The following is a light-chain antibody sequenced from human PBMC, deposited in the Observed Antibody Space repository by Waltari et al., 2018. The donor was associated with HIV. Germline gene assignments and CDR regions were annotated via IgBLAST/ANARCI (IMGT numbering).Light chain of an antibody. CDR3: QAWDSSTVV. CDR2: QDS. J-gene: IGLJ2*01. CDR1: KLGDKY. V-gene: IGLV3-1*01. Sequence: SYELTQPPSVSVSPGQTASITCSGDKLGDKYACWYQQKPGQSPVLVIYQDSKRPSGIPWRFSGANSGNTATLTISGTQAMDEADYYCQAWDSSTVVFGGGTKLPVL.